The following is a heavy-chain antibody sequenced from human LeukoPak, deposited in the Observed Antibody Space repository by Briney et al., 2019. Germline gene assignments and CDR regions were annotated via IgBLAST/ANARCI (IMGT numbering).Heavy chain of an antibody. V-gene: IGHV3-23*01. CDR2: ISGSGGST. CDR1: GCTFSSYC. Sequence: PGGSLRLSCAASGCTFSSYCMSWVRQAPGKGLEWVAAISGSGGSTYYADSVKGRFTISRDNSKDTLYLQMNSLRAEDTAVYYCAKEIAEYYDYVWGSYRYEGFDYWGQGTLVTVSS. CDR3: AKEIAEYYDYVWGSYRYEGFDY. D-gene: IGHD3-16*02. J-gene: IGHJ4*02.